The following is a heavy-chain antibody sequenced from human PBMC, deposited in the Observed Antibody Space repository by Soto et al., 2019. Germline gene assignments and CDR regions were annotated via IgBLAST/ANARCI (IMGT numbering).Heavy chain of an antibody. CDR3: ARIATTTLGGPIDY. Sequence: SGPTLVNPTETLTLTCAVSGFSLSNAGVGVSWIRQPPGKGLEWIGHINYSGSFYHDPSLKSRVTMSLDTSKHQFSLRLSSVTAVDTAVYYCARIATTTLGGPIDYWGRGTLVTVSS. D-gene: IGHD4-4*01. CDR2: INYSGSF. J-gene: IGHJ4*02. CDR1: GFSLSNAGVG. V-gene: IGHV4-28*02.